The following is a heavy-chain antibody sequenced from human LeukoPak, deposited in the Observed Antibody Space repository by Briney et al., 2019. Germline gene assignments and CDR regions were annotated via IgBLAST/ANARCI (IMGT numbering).Heavy chain of an antibody. D-gene: IGHD3-3*01. J-gene: IGHJ5*02. CDR2: INPNSGGK. CDR3: AREGGYYDFWSGYYTGRGYNWFDP. CDR1: GYTFTDYY. Sequence: ASVKVSCKASGYTFTDYYMHWVRQAPGQGLEWMGWINPNSGGKNYAQKFQGRVTMTRDTSISTAYMELSRLRSDDTAVYYCAREGGYYDFWSGYYTGRGYNWFDPWGQGTLVTVSS. V-gene: IGHV1-2*02.